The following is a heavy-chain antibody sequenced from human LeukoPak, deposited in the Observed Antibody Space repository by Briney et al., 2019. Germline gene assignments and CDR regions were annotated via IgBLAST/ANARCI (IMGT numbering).Heavy chain of an antibody. D-gene: IGHD3-10*01. V-gene: IGHV4-34*01. CDR1: GGSFSGYY. J-gene: IGHJ5*02. CDR2: INHSGST. CDR3: AREALLWFGEFNWFDP. Sequence: PSETLPLTCAVYGGSFSGYYWSWIRQPPGKGLEWIGEINHSGSTNYNPSLKSRVTISVDTSKNQFSLKLSSVTAADTAVYYCAREALLWFGEFNWFDPWGQGTLVTVSS.